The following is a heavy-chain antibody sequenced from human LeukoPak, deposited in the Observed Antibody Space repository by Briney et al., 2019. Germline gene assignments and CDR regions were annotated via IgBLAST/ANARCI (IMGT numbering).Heavy chain of an antibody. CDR3: ARRSGIAVAGAFDY. V-gene: IGHV3-23*01. J-gene: IGHJ4*02. CDR1: GFTFSTFA. D-gene: IGHD6-19*01. Sequence: GGSLRLSCAASGFTFSTFAMIWVRQAPGKGLEWVSGISGSGDSTYYADSVKGRFTISRDNSKSTLYLQMNSLRAEDTAVYYCARRSGIAVAGAFDYWGRGTLVTVSS. CDR2: ISGSGDST.